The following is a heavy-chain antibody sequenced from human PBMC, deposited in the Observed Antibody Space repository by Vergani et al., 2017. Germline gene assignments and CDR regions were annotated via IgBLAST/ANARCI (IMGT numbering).Heavy chain of an antibody. V-gene: IGHV4-39*07. D-gene: IGHD1-7*01. CDR1: GGSISSGGYY. Sequence: QVQLQESGPGLVKPSQTLSLTCTVSGGSISSGGYYWGWIRQPPGKGLEWIGSIYYSGSTYYNPSLKSRVTISVDTSKNQFSLKLSSVTAADTAVYYCARGGENWNYAGDIWGQGTMVTVSS. J-gene: IGHJ3*02. CDR3: ARGGENWNYAGDI. CDR2: IYYSGST.